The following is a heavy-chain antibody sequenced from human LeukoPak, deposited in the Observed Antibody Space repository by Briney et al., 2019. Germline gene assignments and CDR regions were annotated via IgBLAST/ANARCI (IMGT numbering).Heavy chain of an antibody. J-gene: IGHJ4*02. CDR1: GFTFGGYG. D-gene: IGHD1-14*01. CDR2: IAYDGSRA. V-gene: IGHV3-33*01. CDR3: TRYNNDHFDY. Sequence: HPGGSLRLSCAGSGFTFGGYGMHWFRQTPSKGLEWVAVIAYDGSRAFYADSVKGRFTISRDNSKNTMSVQMDDLRAEDTAVYYCTRYNNDHFDYWGQGTLVTVSS.